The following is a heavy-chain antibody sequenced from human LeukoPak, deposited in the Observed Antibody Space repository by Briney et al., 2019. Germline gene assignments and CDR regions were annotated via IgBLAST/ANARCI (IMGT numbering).Heavy chain of an antibody. CDR1: GGSVSSGSYY. V-gene: IGHV4-61*01. Sequence: SETLSLTCTVSGGSVSSGSYYWSWIRQPPGKGLEWLGYIYYSESTNYNPSLKSRVTISVDTSKNQFSLKLSSVTAADTAVYYRAKMNGFQGLFDYWGQGTLVTVSS. CDR2: IYYSEST. J-gene: IGHJ4*02. CDR3: AKMNGFQGLFDY. D-gene: IGHD5-24*01.